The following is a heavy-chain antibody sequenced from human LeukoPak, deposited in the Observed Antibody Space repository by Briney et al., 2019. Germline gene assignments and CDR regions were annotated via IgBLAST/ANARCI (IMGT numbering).Heavy chain of an antibody. Sequence: GGSLRLSCAASGFTFSSYSMNWVRQAPGKGLEWVSSIRSSSTYKYYADSVKGRFTISRDNSKNTLYLQMSSLRGEDTAVYYCARDRSAEYYYYGMDVWGQGTTVTVSS. CDR3: ARDRSAEYYYYGMDV. D-gene: IGHD3-3*01. CDR1: GFTFSSYS. CDR2: IRSSSTYK. J-gene: IGHJ6*02. V-gene: IGHV3-21*01.